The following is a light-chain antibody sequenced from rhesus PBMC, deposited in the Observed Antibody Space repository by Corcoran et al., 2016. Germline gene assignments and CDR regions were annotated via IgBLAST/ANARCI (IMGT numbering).Light chain of an antibody. CDR2: VAP. Sequence: QVILTQSPATLSLSPGERATFSCRASQRVSSYLAWYQPKPGQAPRLLILVAPSRATGIPDRFSGSGSGTDCTLPISRLGPEGVGVYHCYQHSSGYTFGQGTKVEI. CDR1: QRVSSY. V-gene: IGKV3-10*01. CDR3: YQHSSGYT. J-gene: IGKJ1*01.